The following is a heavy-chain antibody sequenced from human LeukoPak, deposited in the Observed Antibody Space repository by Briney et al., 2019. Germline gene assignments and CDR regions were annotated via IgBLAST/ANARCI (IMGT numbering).Heavy chain of an antibody. D-gene: IGHD3-16*01. CDR3: ARDPHWGALDI. J-gene: IGHJ3*02. Sequence: GGSLRLSCAASGFTVSSNYMSWVRQAPGKGLEWVSVIYSGGSTYYADSVKGRFTISRDNVKNSLYLQMHSLRDEDTALYYCARDPHWGALDIWGQGIMVTVSS. CDR1: GFTVSSNY. V-gene: IGHV3-66*01. CDR2: IYSGGST.